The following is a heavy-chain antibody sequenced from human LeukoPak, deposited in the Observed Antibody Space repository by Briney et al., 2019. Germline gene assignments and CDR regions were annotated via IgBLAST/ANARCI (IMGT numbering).Heavy chain of an antibody. Sequence: GGSLRLSCAASGFTFSSYSMNWVRQAPGKGLEWVSSISSSSSYIYYADSVKGRFTISRDNAKNSLHLQMNSLRAEDTAVYYCARKKGYYDSSGYYYATHFDYWGQGTLVTVSS. CDR3: ARKKGYYDSSGYYYATHFDY. J-gene: IGHJ4*02. V-gene: IGHV3-21*01. CDR2: ISSSSSYI. D-gene: IGHD3-22*01. CDR1: GFTFSSYS.